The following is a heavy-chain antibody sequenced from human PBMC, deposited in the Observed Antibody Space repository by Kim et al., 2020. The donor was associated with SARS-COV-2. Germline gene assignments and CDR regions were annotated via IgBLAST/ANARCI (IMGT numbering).Heavy chain of an antibody. Sequence: ASVKVSCKVSGYTLTELSMHWVRQAPGKGLEWMGGFDPEDGETIYAQKFQGRVTMTEDTSTDTAYMELSSLRSEDTAVYYCATYCLEWLGDYYYGMDVWGQGTTVTVSS. CDR3: ATYCLEWLGDYYYGMDV. CDR2: FDPEDGET. J-gene: IGHJ6*02. D-gene: IGHD3-3*01. V-gene: IGHV1-24*01. CDR1: GYTLTELS.